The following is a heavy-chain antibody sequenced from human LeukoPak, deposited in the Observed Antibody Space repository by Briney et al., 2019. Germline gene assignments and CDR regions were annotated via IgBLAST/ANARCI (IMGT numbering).Heavy chain of an antibody. D-gene: IGHD3-3*01. CDR3: AKGAAGGGGVTNYYYCYMDV. J-gene: IGHJ6*03. Sequence: GRSLRLSCAASGFTLSGYWMHWVRQAPGKGLVWVSRINGDGSSTTYADSVKGRFTISRDNAKNSLYLQMNSLRAEDTAVYYCAKGAAGGGGVTNYYYCYMDVWGKGTTVTVSS. V-gene: IGHV3-74*01. CDR1: GFTLSGYW. CDR2: INGDGSST.